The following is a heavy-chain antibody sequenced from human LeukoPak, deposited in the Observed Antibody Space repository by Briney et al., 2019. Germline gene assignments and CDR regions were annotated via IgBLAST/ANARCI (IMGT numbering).Heavy chain of an antibody. Sequence: PGGSLRLSCAASGFTFSSYAMSWVRQAPGKGLEWVSAISGSGGSTYYADSVKGRFTISRDNSKNTLYLQMNSLRAEDTAVCYCAKDSDYYDSSGYYVEPNDYWGQGTLVAVSS. CDR1: GFTFSSYA. CDR2: ISGSGGST. CDR3: AKDSDYYDSSGYYVEPNDY. D-gene: IGHD3-22*01. J-gene: IGHJ4*02. V-gene: IGHV3-23*01.